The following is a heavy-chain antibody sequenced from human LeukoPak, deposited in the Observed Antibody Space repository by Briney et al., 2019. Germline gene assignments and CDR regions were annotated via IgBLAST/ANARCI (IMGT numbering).Heavy chain of an antibody. J-gene: IGHJ3*02. D-gene: IGHD2-15*01. CDR1: GGTFSSYA. V-gene: IGHV1-69*01. CDR3: ARDSDGRYCSGGSCADAFDI. CDR2: IIPIFGTA. Sequence: SVKVSCKASGGTFSSYAISWVRQAPGQGLEWMGGIIPIFGTANYAQKFQGRVTITADESTSTAYMELSSLRSEDTAVYYCARDSDGRYCSGGSCADAFDIWGQGTMVTVSS.